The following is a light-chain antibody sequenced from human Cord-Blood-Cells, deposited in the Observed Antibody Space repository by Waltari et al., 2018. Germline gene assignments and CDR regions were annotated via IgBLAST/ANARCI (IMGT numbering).Light chain of an antibody. CDR1: HSVSSY. CDR2: DAS. Sequence: EIVVTLSTATLSLSPWECATLSSTASHSVSSYLAWYQQKPGQAPRLLIYDASNRATGIPARFSGSGSATDFTLTISSLEAEDFAVYYCQHRSNWPPTFGQGTKLEIK. CDR3: QHRSNWPPT. V-gene: IGKV3-11*01. J-gene: IGKJ1*01.